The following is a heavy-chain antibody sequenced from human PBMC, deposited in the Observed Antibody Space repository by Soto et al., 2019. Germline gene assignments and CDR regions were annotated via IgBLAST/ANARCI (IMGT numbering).Heavy chain of an antibody. J-gene: IGHJ5*02. Sequence: SETLSLTCTVSYDSISSSSYYWGWIRQPPGKGLDWIGSAYYGGSTFFNPSLKSRVTISVDTSKNQFSLKLRSVTAADTAGYYCARLGIAAAVINWFDPWGQGTLVTVSS. CDR3: ARLGIAAAVINWFDP. CDR1: YDSISSSSYY. V-gene: IGHV4-39*01. D-gene: IGHD6-13*01. CDR2: AYYGGST.